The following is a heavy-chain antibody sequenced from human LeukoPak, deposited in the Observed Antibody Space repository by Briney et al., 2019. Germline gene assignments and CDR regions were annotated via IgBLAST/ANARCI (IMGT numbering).Heavy chain of an antibody. V-gene: IGHV3-21*01. CDR1: GFTFSSYS. Sequence: GGSLRLSCAASGFTFSSYSMNWVRQAPGKGLEWVSSISSSSSYIYYADSVKGRFTISRDNAKNSLYLQMNSLRAEDTAVYYCARDLWDRSGYYPFDYWGQGTLVTVSS. CDR2: ISSSSSYI. J-gene: IGHJ4*02. D-gene: IGHD3-22*01. CDR3: ARDLWDRSGYYPFDY.